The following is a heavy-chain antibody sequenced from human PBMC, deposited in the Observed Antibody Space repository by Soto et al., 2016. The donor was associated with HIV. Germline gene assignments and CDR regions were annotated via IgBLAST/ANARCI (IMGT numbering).Heavy chain of an antibody. J-gene: IGHJ4*01. Sequence: EVQLLESGGGLVQPGGSLRVSCAASGFTFSIHAMTWVRQAPGKGLEWVSTISGGGGSTYYADSVRGRFTISRDNSWNTLYLQMNRLRAEDTAVYFCAKVSLQQLTLDYWGQGTVVTVSS. D-gene: IGHD6-13*01. V-gene: IGHV3-23*01. CDR1: GFTFSIHA. CDR2: ISGGGGST. CDR3: AKVSLQQLTLDY.